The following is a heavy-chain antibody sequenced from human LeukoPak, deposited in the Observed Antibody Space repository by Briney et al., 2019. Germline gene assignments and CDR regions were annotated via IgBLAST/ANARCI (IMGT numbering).Heavy chain of an antibody. CDR3: AREAVGYGITWIFGVRQRHTYYFDY. D-gene: IGHD3-3*01. V-gene: IGHV1-18*01. CDR2: ISAYNGNT. CDR1: GYTFTSYG. Sequence: ASVKVSCKASGYTFTSYGISWVRQAPGQGLEWMGWISAYNGNTNYAQKLQGRVTMTTDTSTSTAYMELRSLRSDDTAVYYCAREAVGYGITWIFGVRQRHTYYFDYWGQGTLVTVSS. J-gene: IGHJ4*02.